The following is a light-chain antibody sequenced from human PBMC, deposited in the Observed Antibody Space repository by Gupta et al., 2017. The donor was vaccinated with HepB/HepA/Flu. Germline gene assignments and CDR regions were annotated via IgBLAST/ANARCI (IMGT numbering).Light chain of an antibody. CDR3: QQRSK. CDR2: DAS. J-gene: IGKJ1*01. V-gene: IGKV3-11*01. Sequence: EIVLTQSPATLPLSPGERATLSCRASQSVSSYLAWYQQKPGQAPRLLIYDASNRATGIPARFSGSGSGTDFTLTISSLEPEDFAVYYCQQRSKFGQGTKVEIK. CDR1: QSVSSY.